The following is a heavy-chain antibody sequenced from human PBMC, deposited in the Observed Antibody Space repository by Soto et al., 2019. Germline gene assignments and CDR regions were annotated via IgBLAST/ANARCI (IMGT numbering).Heavy chain of an antibody. CDR3: ARRRAPDY. CDR1: GFTFSSYG. CDR2: IWYDGSKN. J-gene: IGHJ4*02. V-gene: IGHV3-33*03. D-gene: IGHD3-10*01. Sequence: PGGSLRLSCAASGFTFSSYGIHWVRQAPGKGLEWVAVIWYDGSKNYYADSAKGRFTISRDNAKNSLYLQMNSLRAEDTAVYYCARRRAPDYWGQGTLVTVSS.